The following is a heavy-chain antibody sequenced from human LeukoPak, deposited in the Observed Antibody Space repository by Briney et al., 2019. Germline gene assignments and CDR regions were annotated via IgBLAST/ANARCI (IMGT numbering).Heavy chain of an antibody. D-gene: IGHD2-15*01. CDR1: GFSFPSYG. J-gene: IGHJ6*03. Sequence: GGSLRLSCVASGFSFPSYGMHWVRQAPGNGLEWVAFVWYDGSKQYYADSVKGRFIISRDNSKNTVYLQMNSLRAEDTAVYYCAKVGSVNSNYYMDVWGKGTTVTVSS. CDR2: VWYDGSKQ. V-gene: IGHV3-30*02. CDR3: AKVGSVNSNYYMDV.